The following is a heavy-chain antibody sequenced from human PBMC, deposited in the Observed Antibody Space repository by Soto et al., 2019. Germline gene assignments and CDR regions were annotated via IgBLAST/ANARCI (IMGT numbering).Heavy chain of an antibody. V-gene: IGHV3-21*01. J-gene: IGHJ6*03. D-gene: IGHD4-17*01. CDR1: GFTFSSYS. CDR2: ISSSSSYI. CDR3: ARDRDYGDYEGGSNYMDV. Sequence: GGSLRLSCAASGFTFSSYSMNWVRQAPGKGLEWVSSISSSSSYIYYADSVKGRFTISRDNAKNSLYLQMNSLRAEDTAVYYCARDRDYGDYEGGSNYMDVWGKGTTVTVSS.